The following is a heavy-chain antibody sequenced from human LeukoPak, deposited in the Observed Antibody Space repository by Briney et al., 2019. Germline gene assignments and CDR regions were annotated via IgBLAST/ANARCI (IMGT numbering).Heavy chain of an antibody. CDR1: GFTFSSYS. CDR2: ITSSSSFI. CDR3: ARVLVRGRPDY. V-gene: IGHV3-21*01. D-gene: IGHD3-10*01. J-gene: IGHJ4*02. Sequence: GGSLRLSCAASGFTFSSYSMNWVRQAPGKGLEWVSSITSSSSFIFYADSVKGRFTISRDNAKNSLYLQMKSLRAEDTAVYYCARVLVRGRPDYWGQGTLVTVSS.